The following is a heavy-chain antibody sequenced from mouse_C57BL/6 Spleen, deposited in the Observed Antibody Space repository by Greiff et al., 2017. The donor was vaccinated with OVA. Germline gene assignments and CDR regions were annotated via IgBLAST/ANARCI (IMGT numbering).Heavy chain of an antibody. Sequence: VKVVESGPELVKPGASVKLSCKASGYTFTSYDINWVKQRPGQGLEWIGWIYPRDGSTKYNEKFKGKATLTVDTSSSTAYMELHSLTSEDSAVYFCANYGAYWGQGTLVTVSA. CDR3: ANYGAY. J-gene: IGHJ3*01. CDR1: GYTFTSYD. CDR2: IYPRDGST. D-gene: IGHD2-4*01. V-gene: IGHV1-85*01.